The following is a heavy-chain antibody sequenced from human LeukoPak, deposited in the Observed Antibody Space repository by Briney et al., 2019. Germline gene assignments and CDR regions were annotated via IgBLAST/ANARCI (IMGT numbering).Heavy chain of an antibody. CDR2: IYHSGST. CDR1: GGSISSGGYS. D-gene: IGHD2-21*02. J-gene: IGHJ6*02. CDR3: ARRKEYCGGDCYRYYYGMDV. Sequence: SETLSLTCAVSGGSISSGGYSWSWIRQPPGKGLEWIGYIYHSGSTYYNPSLKSRVTISVDRFKNQFSLKLSSVTAADTAVYYCARRKEYCGGDCYRYYYGMDVWGQGTTVTVSS. V-gene: IGHV4-30-2*01.